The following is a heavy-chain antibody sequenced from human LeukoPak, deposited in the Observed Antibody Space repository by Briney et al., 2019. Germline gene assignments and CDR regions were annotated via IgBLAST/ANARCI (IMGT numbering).Heavy chain of an antibody. CDR1: GGSFSGYY. V-gene: IGHV4-34*01. CDR2: INHSGST. Sequence: SETLSLTCAVYGGSFSGYYWSWIRQPPGKGLEWIGEINHSGSTNYNPSLKSRVTISVDTSKNQFSLKLSSVTAADTAVYYCARSIPLGYCSSTSCLLPNWFDPWGQGTLVTVSS. J-gene: IGHJ5*02. CDR3: ARSIPLGYCSSTSCLLPNWFDP. D-gene: IGHD2-2*01.